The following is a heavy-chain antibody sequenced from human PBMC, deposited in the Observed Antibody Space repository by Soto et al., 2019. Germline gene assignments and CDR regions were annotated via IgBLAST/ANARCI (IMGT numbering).Heavy chain of an antibody. J-gene: IGHJ4*02. Sequence: PGGSVGLSCVASGVTFSSYGLQWVRQAPGKGLEWVAIIWHDGKNKDYADSVKGRFTVSRDNSKNALYLQMNSLTAGDTAVYHCARDLGKAEAIDYWGPGTLVSAPQ. V-gene: IGHV3-33*01. D-gene: IGHD3-10*01. CDR3: ARDLGKAEAIDY. CDR2: IWHDGKNK. CDR1: GVTFSSYG.